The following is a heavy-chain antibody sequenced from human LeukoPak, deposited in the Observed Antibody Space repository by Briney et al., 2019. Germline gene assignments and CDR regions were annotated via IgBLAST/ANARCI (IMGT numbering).Heavy chain of an antibody. V-gene: IGHV1-18*01. CDR3: ARDKYDILTGYYGYNWFDP. D-gene: IGHD3-9*01. J-gene: IGHJ5*02. CDR2: ISAYNGNT. Sequence: ASVKVSCKASGYTFTSYGISWVRQAPGQGLEWMGWISAYNGNTNYAQKLQGRVTMTTDTSTSTAYMELRSLRSDDTAVYYCARDKYDILTGYYGYNWFDPWGQGTLVTVSS. CDR1: GYTFTSYG.